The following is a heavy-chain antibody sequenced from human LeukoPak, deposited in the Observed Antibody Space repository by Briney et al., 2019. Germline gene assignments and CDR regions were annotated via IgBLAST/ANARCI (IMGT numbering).Heavy chain of an antibody. CDR1: GFTFSSYG. Sequence: GGSLRLSCAASGFTFSSYGMHWVRQAPGKGLEWVAVISYDGSNKYYADSVKGRFTISRDNSKNTLYLQMNSLRAEDTAVYYCAKTPPGYSYGFHYYGMDVWGQGTTVTVSS. D-gene: IGHD5-18*01. J-gene: IGHJ6*02. CDR2: ISYDGSNK. V-gene: IGHV3-30*18. CDR3: AKTPPGYSYGFHYYGMDV.